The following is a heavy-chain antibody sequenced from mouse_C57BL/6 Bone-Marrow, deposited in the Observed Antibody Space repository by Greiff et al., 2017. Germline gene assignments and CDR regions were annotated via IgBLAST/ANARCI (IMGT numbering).Heavy chain of an antibody. CDR3: ARGGDYDGAWFAY. Sequence: EVQRVESGGGLVKPGGSLKLSCAASGFTFSSYAMSWVRQTPEKRLEWVATISAGGSYTYYPDNVKGRFTISRDNAKNNLYLQMSQLKSEDTAMYYCARGGDYDGAWFAYWGQGTLVTVSA. J-gene: IGHJ3*01. V-gene: IGHV5-4*01. CDR2: ISAGGSYT. CDR1: GFTFSSYA. D-gene: IGHD2-4*01.